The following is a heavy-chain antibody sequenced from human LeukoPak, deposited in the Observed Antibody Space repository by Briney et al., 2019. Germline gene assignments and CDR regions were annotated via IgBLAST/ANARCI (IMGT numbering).Heavy chain of an antibody. CDR1: GGSISSGGYS. CDR3: ARGRLGYCSGGSCRPLFDY. Sequence: SQTLSLTCAVSGGSISSGGYSWSWIRQPPGKGLEWIGYIYHSGSTYYNPSLKSRVTISVDRSKNQFSLKLSSVTAADTAVYYRARGRLGYCSGGSCRPLFDYWGQGTLVTVSS. CDR2: IYHSGST. J-gene: IGHJ4*02. D-gene: IGHD2-15*01. V-gene: IGHV4-30-2*01.